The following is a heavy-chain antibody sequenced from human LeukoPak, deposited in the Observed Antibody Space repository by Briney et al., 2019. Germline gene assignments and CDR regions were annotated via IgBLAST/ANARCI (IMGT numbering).Heavy chain of an antibody. CDR3: ARQLVATTQWLARGDYFDY. CDR2: INPNSGGT. V-gene: IGHV1-2*02. Sequence: GASVKVSCKASGYTFTGYYMHWVRQAPGQGLEWMGWINPNSGGTNYAQKFQGRVTMTRDTSISTAYMELSRLRSDDTAVYYCARQLVATTQWLARGDYFDYWGQGTLVTVSS. D-gene: IGHD5-12*01. CDR1: GYTFTGYY. J-gene: IGHJ4*02.